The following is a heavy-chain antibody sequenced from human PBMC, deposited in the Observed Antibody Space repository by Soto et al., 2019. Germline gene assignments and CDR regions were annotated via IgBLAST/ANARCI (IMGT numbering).Heavy chain of an antibody. CDR1: GGSISSSNYY. CDR3: ARHEGSYVTFDY. V-gene: IGHV4-39*01. D-gene: IGHD3-16*01. CDR2: MYSSGNT. J-gene: IGHJ4*02. Sequence: SETLSLTGTVSGGSISSSNYYWGWIRQPPGKGLEWIGSMYSSGNTYYNPSLKSRVTISVGSSRNQFSLKLNSVTVADTAVYYCARHEGSYVTFDYWGQGTLVTVSS.